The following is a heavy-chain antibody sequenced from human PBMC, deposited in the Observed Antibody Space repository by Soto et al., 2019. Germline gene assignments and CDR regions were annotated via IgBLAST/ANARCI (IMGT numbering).Heavy chain of an antibody. D-gene: IGHD3-3*01. V-gene: IGHV4-59*01. J-gene: IGHJ5*02. CDR3: ARGVTIFGVAASPRGWFDP. CDR2: IYYSGST. CDR1: GGSISIYY. Sequence: SETLSLTCTVSGGSISIYYWSWIRQPPGKGLEWIGYIYYSGSTNYNPSLKSRVTISVDTSKNQFSLKLSSVTAADTAVYYCARGVTIFGVAASPRGWFDPWGQGTLVTVSS.